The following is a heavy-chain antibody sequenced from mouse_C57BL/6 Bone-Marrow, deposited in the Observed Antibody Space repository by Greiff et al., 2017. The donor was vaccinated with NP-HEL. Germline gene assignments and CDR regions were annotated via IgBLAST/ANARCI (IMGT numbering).Heavy chain of an antibody. CDR1: GYTFTSYG. V-gene: IGHV1-81*01. CDR2: IYPRSGTS. D-gene: IGHD1-1*01. J-gene: IGHJ3*01. CDR3: ARMGLYYGSSYRFAY. Sequence: QVQLQQSGAELARPGASVKLSCKASGYTFTSYGISWVKQRTGQGLEWIGEIYPRSGTSYYNEKFKGKATLTADKSSSTAYMGLRSLTSEDSAVYFCARMGLYYGSSYRFAYWGQGTLVTVSA.